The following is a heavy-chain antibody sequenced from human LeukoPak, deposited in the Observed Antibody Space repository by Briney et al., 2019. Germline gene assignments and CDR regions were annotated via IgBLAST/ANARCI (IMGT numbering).Heavy chain of an antibody. J-gene: IGHJ4*02. D-gene: IGHD3-9*01. Sequence: SETLSLTCSVSGGSITSNSDYWGWIRQPPGKGLEWIGTIYYSGTTYYNPSLKSRVTLSIDTSKSQFSLKMSSVTAADTAVYYCARAHYDLLTGHIYYFDYWGQGALVTVSS. V-gene: IGHV4-39*07. CDR1: GGSITSNSDY. CDR2: IYYSGTT. CDR3: ARAHYDLLTGHIYYFDY.